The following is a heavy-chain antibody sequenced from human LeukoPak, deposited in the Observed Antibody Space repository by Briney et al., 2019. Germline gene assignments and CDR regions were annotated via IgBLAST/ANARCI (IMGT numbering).Heavy chain of an antibody. V-gene: IGHV1-46*01. CDR1: GYTFTSYG. J-gene: IGHJ6*03. Sequence: ASVKVSCKASGYTFTSYGISWVRQAPGQGLEWMGIINPSGGSTSYAQKFQGRVTMTRDMSTSTVYMELSSLRSEDTAVYYCARTDTREEATSPYYYYYMDVWGKGTTVTVSS. CDR2: INPSGGST. CDR3: ARTDTREEATSPYYYYYMDV. D-gene: IGHD5-12*01.